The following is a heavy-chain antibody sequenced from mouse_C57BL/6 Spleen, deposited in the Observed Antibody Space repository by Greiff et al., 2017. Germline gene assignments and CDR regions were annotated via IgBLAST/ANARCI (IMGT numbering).Heavy chain of an antibody. Sequence: QVHVKQSGAELVKPGASVKLSCKASGYTFTSYWMHWVKQRPGRGLEWIGRIDPNSGGTKYNEKFKSKATLTVDKPSSTAYMQLSSLTSEDSAVYYCARGLEGFYYFDYWGQGTTLTVSS. D-gene: IGHD2-4*01. J-gene: IGHJ2*01. CDR3: ARGLEGFYYFDY. CDR2: IDPNSGGT. CDR1: GYTFTSYW. V-gene: IGHV1-72*01.